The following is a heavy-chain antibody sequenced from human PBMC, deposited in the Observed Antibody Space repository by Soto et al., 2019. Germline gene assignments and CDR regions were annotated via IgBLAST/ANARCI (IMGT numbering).Heavy chain of an antibody. J-gene: IGHJ1*01. CDR1: GLPFSSYA. Sequence: GGSLRLSCAASGLPFSSYAMSWVRQAPGRGPEWVSAIIGGGGSTYYADSVKGRFTISRDNSKNTLYLQMNSLRAEDTAVYFCAKDGCRAGSCYSGLQHWGQGTLVTVSS. CDR3: AKDGCRAGSCYSGLQH. D-gene: IGHD2-15*01. CDR2: IIGGGGST. V-gene: IGHV3-23*01.